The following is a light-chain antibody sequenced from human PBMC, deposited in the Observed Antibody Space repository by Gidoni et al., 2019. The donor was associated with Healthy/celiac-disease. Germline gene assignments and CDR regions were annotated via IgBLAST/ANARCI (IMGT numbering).Light chain of an antibody. V-gene: IGKV3-20*01. Sequence: EIVLTQSPGTLSLSPGERATLSCRARQSVSSSYLAWYQQKPGQAPRLLIYGASSRATGIPDRFSGSGSGTDFTLTISRLEPEDFAVYYCQQYDSSPKTFXXXTKVEIK. J-gene: IGKJ1*01. CDR3: QQYDSSPKT. CDR2: GAS. CDR1: QSVSSSY.